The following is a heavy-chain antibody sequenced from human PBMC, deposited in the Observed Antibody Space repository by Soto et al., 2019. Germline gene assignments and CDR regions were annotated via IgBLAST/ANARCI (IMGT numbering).Heavy chain of an antibody. J-gene: IGHJ6*02. V-gene: IGHV3-23*01. CDR2: VSAGGDIT. D-gene: IGHD3-10*01. CDR1: RFTFSNYA. CDR3: ARGDRGGSGSPASYYYSGLDV. Sequence: EVHLLESGGDLVQSGGSLRLSCAASRFTFSNYAMSWVRQAPGKGLEWVSSVSAGGDITYYADSVKGRFTISRDNSNNAPFLQIHTPRAHDTALNWWARGDRGGSGSPASYYYSGLDVWGQGTTVTVSS.